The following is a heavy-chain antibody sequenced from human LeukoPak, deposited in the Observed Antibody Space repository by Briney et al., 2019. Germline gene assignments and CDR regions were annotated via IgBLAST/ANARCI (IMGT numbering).Heavy chain of an antibody. CDR2: ISTYNGDT. Sequence: GASVKVSCKASGYTFTSYAMNWVRQAPGQGLEWMGWISTYNGDTNYAQKVQGRVTMTTDTSTSTAYMEVRSLRSDDTAVYYCARDWNYVNDDFDIWGQGTMVTVSS. J-gene: IGHJ3*02. V-gene: IGHV1-18*01. CDR1: GYTFTSYA. D-gene: IGHD1-7*01. CDR3: ARDWNYVNDDFDI.